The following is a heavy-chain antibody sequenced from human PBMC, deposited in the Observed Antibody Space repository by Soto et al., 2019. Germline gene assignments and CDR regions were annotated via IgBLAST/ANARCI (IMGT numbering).Heavy chain of an antibody. CDR2: INQDGSEK. V-gene: IGHV3-7*05. Sequence: EVQLVESGGGLVQPGGSLRLSCGASGFTFRTYWLSWVRQVPGKGLEWVANINQDGSEKNYVDSVKGRFTISRDNAKNSLYLQMSSLRAEDTALYYCARDGSTSWYSYDYHGMDVWGHGTTVNVSS. J-gene: IGHJ6*02. CDR3: ARDGSTSWYSYDYHGMDV. D-gene: IGHD5-18*01. CDR1: GFTFRTYW.